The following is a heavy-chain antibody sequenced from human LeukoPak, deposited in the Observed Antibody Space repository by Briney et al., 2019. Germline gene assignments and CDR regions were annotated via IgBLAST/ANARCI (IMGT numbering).Heavy chain of an antibody. Sequence: GSLRLSCAASGFTFDDYGMSWVRQAPGKGLEWVSGINWNGGSTGYADSVKGRFTISRDNAKKSLYLQMNSLRVEDTGVYYCASWGEGALDNWGQGTLVTVSS. V-gene: IGHV3-20*04. D-gene: IGHD1-26*01. CDR1: GFTFDDYG. CDR2: INWNGGST. J-gene: IGHJ4*02. CDR3: ASWGEGALDN.